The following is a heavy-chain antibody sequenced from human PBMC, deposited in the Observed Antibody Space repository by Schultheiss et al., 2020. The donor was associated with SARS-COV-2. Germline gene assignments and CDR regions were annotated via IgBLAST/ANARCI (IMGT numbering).Heavy chain of an antibody. Sequence: SETLSLTCAVSSYSISSGYYWGWIRQPPRKGLEWIGIVSHSGSSFYSPSLKSRVTISVDTSKNQFSLKLSSVTAADTAVSFCATHPLPFYFDYWGQETLVTVSS. V-gene: IGHV4-38-2*01. CDR2: VSHSGSS. CDR3: ATHPLPFYFDY. CDR1: SYSISSGYY. J-gene: IGHJ4*02. D-gene: IGHD2-2*01.